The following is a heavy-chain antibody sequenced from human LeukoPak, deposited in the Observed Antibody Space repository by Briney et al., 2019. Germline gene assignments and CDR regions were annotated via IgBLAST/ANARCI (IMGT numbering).Heavy chain of an antibody. CDR1: GFTFRSHW. CDR3: ANLDGYNIRTAKPRRYFQH. D-gene: IGHD5-24*01. J-gene: IGHJ1*01. Sequence: SGGSLRLSCEGSGFTFRSHWMSWVRQAPGKGLEWVSAISGSGGSTYYADSVKGRFTISRDNSKNTLYLQMNSLRAEDTAVYYCANLDGYNIRTAKPRRYFQHWGQGTLVTVSS. V-gene: IGHV3-23*01. CDR2: ISGSGGST.